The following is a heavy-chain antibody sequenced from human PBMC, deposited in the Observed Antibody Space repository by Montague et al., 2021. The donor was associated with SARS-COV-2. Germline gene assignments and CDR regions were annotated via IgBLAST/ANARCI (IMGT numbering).Heavy chain of an antibody. J-gene: IGHJ1*01. CDR2: IYNRGTT. V-gene: IGHV4-59*01. Sequence: SETLSLTCTVSDDSFSHYFWSWIRQPPGKGLEWIGNIYNRGTTNYNPALKGRVSLSIDKSKNQLSLNLTSATAADTAVYYCARVGTGYSNNLPSYFQHWGLGTLVTVSS. CDR3: ARVGTGYSNNLPSYFQH. D-gene: IGHD1-26*01. CDR1: DDSFSHYF.